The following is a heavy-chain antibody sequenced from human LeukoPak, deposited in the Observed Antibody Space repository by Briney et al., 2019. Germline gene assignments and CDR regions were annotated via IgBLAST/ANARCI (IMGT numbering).Heavy chain of an antibody. D-gene: IGHD1-26*01. Sequence: GGSLRPSCAASGFTFSSYAMSWVRQAPGKGLEWVSAISGSGGSTYYADSVKGRFTISRDNSKNTLYLQMNSLRAEDTAVYYCAKDVGATSVPYYFDYWGQGTLVTVSP. J-gene: IGHJ4*02. CDR2: ISGSGGST. CDR1: GFTFSSYA. V-gene: IGHV3-23*01. CDR3: AKDVGATSVPYYFDY.